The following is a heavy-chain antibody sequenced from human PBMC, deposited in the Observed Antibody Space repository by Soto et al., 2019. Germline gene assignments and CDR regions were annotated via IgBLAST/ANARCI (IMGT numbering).Heavy chain of an antibody. CDR2: INHSGST. CDR3: GVTVTTSLGYYYMDV. V-gene: IGHV4-34*01. D-gene: IGHD4-4*01. Sequence: SETLSLTCAVYGGSFSGYYWSWIRQPPGKGLEWIGEINHSGSTNYNPSLKSRVTISVDTSKNQFSLKLSSVTAADTAVYYCGVTVTTSLGYYYMDVWGKGTTVTVSS. CDR1: GGSFSGYY. J-gene: IGHJ6*03.